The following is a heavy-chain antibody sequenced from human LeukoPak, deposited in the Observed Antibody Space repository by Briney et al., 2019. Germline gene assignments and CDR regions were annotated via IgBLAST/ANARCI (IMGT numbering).Heavy chain of an antibody. CDR2: IWYDGSNK. CDR3: AGTYSSSWYYYYYYGMDV. J-gene: IGHJ6*02. CDR1: GFTFSSYG. D-gene: IGHD6-13*01. V-gene: IGHV3-33*01. Sequence: GGSLRLSCAASGFTFSSYGMHWVSQAPGKGLEWVAVIWYDGSNKYYADSVKGRFTISRDNSKNTLYLQMNSLRAEDTAVYYCAGTYSSSWYYYYYYGMDVWGQGTTVTVSS.